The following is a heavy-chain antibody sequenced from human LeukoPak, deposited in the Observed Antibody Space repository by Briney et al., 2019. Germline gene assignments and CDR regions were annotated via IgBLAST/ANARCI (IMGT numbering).Heavy chain of an antibody. V-gene: IGHV3-9*01. D-gene: IGHD4-17*01. CDR3: AKDSYGDSLGY. CDR2: ISWNSGSI. CDR1: GFTFGDYA. Sequence: GRSLRLSCAVSGFTFGDYAMHWVRQAPGKGLEWVSGISWNSGSIDYADSVKGRFTISRDNAKNSLYLQMNSLRAEDTALYYCAKDSYGDSLGYWGQGTLVTVSS. J-gene: IGHJ4*02.